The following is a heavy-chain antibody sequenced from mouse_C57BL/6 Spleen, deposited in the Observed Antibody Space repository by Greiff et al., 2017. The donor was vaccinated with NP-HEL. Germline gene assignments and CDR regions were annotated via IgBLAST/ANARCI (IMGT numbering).Heavy chain of an antibody. D-gene: IGHD3-2*02. Sequence: EVQLQQSGPELVKPGASVKISCKASGYTFTDYYMNWVKQSHGKSLEWIGDINPNNGGTSYNQKFKGKATLTVDKSSSTAYMELRSLTSEDSAVYYCARGGWGVWVAYWGQGTLVTVSA. V-gene: IGHV1-26*01. CDR3: ARGGWGVWVAY. CDR1: GYTFTDYY. J-gene: IGHJ3*01. CDR2: INPNNGGT.